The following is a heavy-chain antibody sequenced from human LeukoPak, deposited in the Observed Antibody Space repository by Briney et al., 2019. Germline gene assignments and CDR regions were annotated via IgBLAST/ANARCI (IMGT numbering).Heavy chain of an antibody. V-gene: IGHV1-2*02. Sequence: ASVKVSCKASGYTFTDYYMYWVRHAHGQGLGRMGWININNGGTSYAQRFQGRVTMTRDTSISTAYMNLSRLTSDDTAVYYCARDRGRISDYYASGRSLHYCVDVWGKGTTVTVSS. CDR3: ARDRGRISDYYASGRSLHYCVDV. CDR2: ININNGGT. D-gene: IGHD3-10*01. J-gene: IGHJ6*03. CDR1: GYTFTDYY.